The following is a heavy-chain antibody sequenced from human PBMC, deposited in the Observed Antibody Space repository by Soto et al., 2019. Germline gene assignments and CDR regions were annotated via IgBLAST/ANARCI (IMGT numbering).Heavy chain of an antibody. D-gene: IGHD6-19*01. CDR3: ASTGGWYPFDAFDS. CDR2: INAGNGNT. Sequence: QVQLVQSGAEVKKPGASVKVSCKASGYTFTSYAMHWVRQAPGQRLEWMGWINAGNGNTKYPQKFQGRVTINRDTSASTAYVELSSLRSEDTAVYYCASTGGWYPFDAFDSWGQGTMVTVSS. CDR1: GYTFTSYA. J-gene: IGHJ3*02. V-gene: IGHV1-3*01.